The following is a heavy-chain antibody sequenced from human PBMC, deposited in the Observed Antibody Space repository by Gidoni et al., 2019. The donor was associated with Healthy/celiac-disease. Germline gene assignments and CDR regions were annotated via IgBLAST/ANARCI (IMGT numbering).Heavy chain of an antibody. Sequence: QVQLVESGGGVVQPGRSLRLSCAASGFTFSSYAMPWVRQAPGKGLEWVAVISYDGSNKYYADSVKGRFTISRDNSKNTLYLQMNSLRAEDTAVYYCARDLAVGVSSGWNYYYYYGMDVWGQGTTVTVSS. J-gene: IGHJ6*02. CDR2: ISYDGSNK. V-gene: IGHV3-30-3*01. CDR3: ARDLAVGVSSGWNYYYYYGMDV. CDR1: GFTFSSYA. D-gene: IGHD6-19*01.